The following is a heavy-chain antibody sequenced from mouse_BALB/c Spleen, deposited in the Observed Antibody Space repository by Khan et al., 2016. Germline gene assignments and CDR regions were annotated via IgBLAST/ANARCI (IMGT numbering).Heavy chain of an antibody. CDR2: INTYTGEP. D-gene: IGHD1-2*01. CDR1: GYTFTNYG. J-gene: IGHJ4*01. CDR3: ARGYGYDYAMDY. V-gene: IGHV9-3-1*01. Sequence: QTQLVQSGPELKKPGETVKISCKASGYTFTNYGMNWVKQAPGKGLKWMGWINTYTGEPTYADDFKGRFAFSLETSASTAYLQINNLKNEDTATYFCARGYGYDYAMDYWGQGTSVTVSS.